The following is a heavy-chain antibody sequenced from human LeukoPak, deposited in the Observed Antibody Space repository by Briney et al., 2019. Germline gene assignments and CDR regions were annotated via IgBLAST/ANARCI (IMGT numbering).Heavy chain of an antibody. CDR3: ASTHSSGWYDDWFDP. CDR1: GGTFSSNA. CDR2: IIPIFGTA. V-gene: IGHV1-69*05. J-gene: IGHJ5*02. D-gene: IGHD6-19*01. Sequence: SVKVSCKASGGTFSSNAISWVRQAPGQGLEWMGRIIPIFGTANYAQKFQGRVTITTDESTSTAYMELSSLRSEDTAVYYCASTHSSGWYDDWFDPWGQGTLVTVSS.